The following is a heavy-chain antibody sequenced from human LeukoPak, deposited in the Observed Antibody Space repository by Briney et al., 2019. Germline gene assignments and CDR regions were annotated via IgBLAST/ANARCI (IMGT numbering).Heavy chain of an antibody. CDR2: MNPNSGGT. Sequence: ASVKVSCKASGYTFSGYYIHWVRQAPGQGLEWMGWMNPNSGGTNYAQKFQGRVTMTRDTSISTAYMELSRLRSDDTAVYYCARQPGGDNYDSSGIEAFDIWGQGTMVTVSS. CDR3: ARQPGGDNYDSSGIEAFDI. D-gene: IGHD3-22*01. CDR1: GYTFSGYY. J-gene: IGHJ3*02. V-gene: IGHV1-2*02.